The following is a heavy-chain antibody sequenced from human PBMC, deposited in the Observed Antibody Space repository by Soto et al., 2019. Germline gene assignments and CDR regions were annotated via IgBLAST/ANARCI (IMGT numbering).Heavy chain of an antibody. Sequence: ASVKLSCKASGGPFSSYGMSWVRQAPGQGLEWMGGIIPIFGTANYAQKFQGRVTITADESTSTAYMELSSLRSEDTAVYYCARDDYYDSSGYVNWFDPWGQGTLVTVSS. J-gene: IGHJ5*02. CDR3: ARDDYYDSSGYVNWFDP. D-gene: IGHD3-22*01. CDR1: GGPFSSYG. V-gene: IGHV1-69*13. CDR2: IIPIFGTA.